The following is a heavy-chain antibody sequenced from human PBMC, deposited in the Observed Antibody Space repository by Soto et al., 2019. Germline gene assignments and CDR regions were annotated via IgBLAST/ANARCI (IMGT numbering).Heavy chain of an antibody. CDR2: ISAYNGNT. CDR3: ARDRSGYSGYDYYYYYYYMDV. V-gene: IGHV1-18*01. J-gene: IGHJ6*03. CDR1: GYTFTSYG. Sequence: ASVKVSCKASGYTFTSYGISWVRQAPGQGLEWMGWISAYNGNTNYAQKLQGRVTMTTDTSTSTAYMELRSLRSDDTAVYYCARDRSGYSGYDYYYYYYYMDVWGKGTKVTVSS. D-gene: IGHD5-12*01.